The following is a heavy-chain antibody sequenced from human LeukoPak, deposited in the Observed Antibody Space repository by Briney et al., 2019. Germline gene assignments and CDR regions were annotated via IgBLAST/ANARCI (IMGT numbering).Heavy chain of an antibody. CDR3: ASLYYYDSSGYYQRKKRFDY. Sequence: GGSLRLSCSASGFTVSSNYMSWVRQAPGKGLEWVSVIYSGGSTYYADSVKGRFTISRDSSKNTLYLQMNSLRAEDTAVYYCASLYYYDSSGYYQRKKRFDYWGQGTLVTVSS. CDR1: GFTVSSNY. D-gene: IGHD3-22*01. J-gene: IGHJ4*02. CDR2: IYSGGST. V-gene: IGHV3-53*05.